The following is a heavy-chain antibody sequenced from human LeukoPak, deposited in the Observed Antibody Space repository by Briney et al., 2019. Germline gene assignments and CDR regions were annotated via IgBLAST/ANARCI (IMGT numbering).Heavy chain of an antibody. V-gene: IGHV4-39*07. Sequence: SETLSLTCTVSGGSISSSSYYWGWIRQPPGKGLEWIGSIYYSGSTYYNPSLKSRVTISVDTSKNQFSLKLSSVTAADTALYYCAKDRIVGATFRVECGYWGQGTLVTVSS. CDR3: AKDRIVGATFRVECGY. CDR2: IYYSGST. D-gene: IGHD1-26*01. CDR1: GGSISSSSYY. J-gene: IGHJ4*02.